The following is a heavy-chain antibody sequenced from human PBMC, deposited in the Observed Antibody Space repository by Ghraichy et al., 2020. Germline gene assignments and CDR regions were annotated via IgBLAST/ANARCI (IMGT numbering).Heavy chain of an antibody. Sequence: SGPTLVKPTQTLTLTCTFSGFSLSTSGVGVGWIRQPPGKALEWLALIYWNDDKRYSPSLKSRLTITKDTSKNQVVLTMTNMDPVDTATYYCAHRELRRSNPTWYYYGMDVWGQGTTVTVSS. D-gene: IGHD4-23*01. J-gene: IGHJ6*02. CDR2: IYWNDDK. CDR3: AHRELRRSNPTWYYYGMDV. V-gene: IGHV2-5*01. CDR1: GFSLSTSGVG.